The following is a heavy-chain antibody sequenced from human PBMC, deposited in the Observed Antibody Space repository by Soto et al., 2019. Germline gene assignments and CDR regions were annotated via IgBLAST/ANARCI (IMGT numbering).Heavy chain of an antibody. CDR1: GFTFDNYA. CDR3: AKDYGVRGIMTNLFDS. CDR2: ISGSGDRT. J-gene: IGHJ5*01. V-gene: IGHV3-23*01. D-gene: IGHD3-10*01. Sequence: EVQLLESGGGLVQPGGSLRISCTASGFTFDNYAMAWVRQAPGKGLEWVAGISGSGDRTNYVDSVKGRFTISRDNSKNRLYLQMKSLRAEDTALYYCAKDYGVRGIMTNLFDSWGQGTLVAVSS.